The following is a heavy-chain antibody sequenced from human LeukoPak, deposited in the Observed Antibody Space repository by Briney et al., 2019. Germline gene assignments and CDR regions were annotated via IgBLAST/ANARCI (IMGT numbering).Heavy chain of an antibody. CDR3: AKDVSYYGSGFDY. CDR1: RFTFNNYG. D-gene: IGHD3-10*01. J-gene: IGHJ4*02. V-gene: IGHV3-30*18. Sequence: GRSLRLSCAASRFTFNNYGMHWVRQAPGKGLEWVTSISYDGSNKDYADAVKGRFTISRDNSKNTLYLQMNSLRAEDTAVYYCAKDVSYYGSGFDYWGQGTLVTVSS. CDR2: ISYDGSNK.